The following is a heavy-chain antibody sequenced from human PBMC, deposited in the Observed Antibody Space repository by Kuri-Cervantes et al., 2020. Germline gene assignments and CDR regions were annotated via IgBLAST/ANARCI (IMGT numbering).Heavy chain of an antibody. J-gene: IGHJ3*02. D-gene: IGHD3-10*01. Sequence: SETLSLTCAVSGYSISIGYYWGWIRQPPGKGLEWIGSIYHSGNTYYNPSLKSRVTISVYTSKNQFSLKLSSVTAADTAVYYCAMPSKRVYGAPHAFDIWGQGTMVTVSS. V-gene: IGHV4-38-2*01. CDR1: GYSISIGYY. CDR3: AMPSKRVYGAPHAFDI. CDR2: IYHSGNT.